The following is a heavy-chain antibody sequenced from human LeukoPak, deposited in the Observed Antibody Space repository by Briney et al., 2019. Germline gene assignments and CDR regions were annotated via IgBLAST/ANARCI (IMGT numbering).Heavy chain of an antibody. D-gene: IGHD3-10*01. V-gene: IGHV3-9*01. CDR1: RFTFDNYA. J-gene: IGHJ4*02. CDR2: IAWNSGNT. Sequence: GGSLRLSCAASRFTFDNYAMHWVRQAPGKGLEWVSGIAWNSGNTGFADSVKGRFTISRDNAENSLYLQMSSLTPEDTAFYFCAKDMNSYGSGSSYNPWGPFDSWGQGTLVTVSS. CDR3: AKDMNSYGSGSSYNPWGPFDS.